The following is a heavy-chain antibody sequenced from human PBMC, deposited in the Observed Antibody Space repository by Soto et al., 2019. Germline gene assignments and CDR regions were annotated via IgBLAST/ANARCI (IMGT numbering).Heavy chain of an antibody. CDR2: IKKDGSEK. V-gene: IGHV3-7*01. CDR1: GFTFSSYW. D-gene: IGHD4-17*01. Sequence: GGSLRLSCAASGFTFSSYWMSWVRQAPGKGLEWVTNIKKDGSEKYYVDSVKGRFTISRDNAKNSLYLQMNSLRAEDSAVYCCAREAYGDFYAFDIWGQGTMVTVSS. J-gene: IGHJ3*02. CDR3: AREAYGDFYAFDI.